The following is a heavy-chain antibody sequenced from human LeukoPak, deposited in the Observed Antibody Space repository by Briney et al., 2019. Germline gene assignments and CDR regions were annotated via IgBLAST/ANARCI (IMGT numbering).Heavy chain of an antibody. CDR1: GYSFTYYY. D-gene: IGHD2-15*01. Sequence: ASVKVSCKASGYSFTYYYIHWVRQAPGQGLEWMGWISPDSGGTNNAQEFQGRVTMTRDTSIGTAYMEVNRLRSDDTAAYFCAIKTSYSDFDYWGQGTLVTVSS. CDR3: AIKTSYSDFDY. CDR2: ISPDSGGT. V-gene: IGHV1-2*02. J-gene: IGHJ4*02.